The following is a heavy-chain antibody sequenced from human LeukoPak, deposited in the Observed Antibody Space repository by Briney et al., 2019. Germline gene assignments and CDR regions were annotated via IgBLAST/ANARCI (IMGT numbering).Heavy chain of an antibody. J-gene: IGHJ5*02. CDR3: ARSLEAVTAMVSNWFDP. CDR2: IYPGDSDT. Sequence: GEALKISCKGSAYSFTSYWIGWVRQMPGKGLEWMGIIYPGDSDTRYSPSFQGQVTISAHKSISTAYLQWSSLKASDTAMYYCARSLEAVTAMVSNWFDPWGQGTLVTVSS. V-gene: IGHV5-51*01. D-gene: IGHD5-18*01. CDR1: AYSFTSYW.